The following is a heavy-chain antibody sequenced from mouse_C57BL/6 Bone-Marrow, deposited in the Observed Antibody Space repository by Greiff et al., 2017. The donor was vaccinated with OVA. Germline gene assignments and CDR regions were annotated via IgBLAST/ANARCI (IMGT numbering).Heavy chain of an antibody. CDR2: IDPENGDT. CDR1: GFNIKDDY. D-gene: IGHD2-4*01. V-gene: IGHV14-4*01. CDR3: TTAIYYDYDYYAMDY. Sequence: EVKVVESGAELVRPGASVKLSCTASGFNIKDDYMHWVKQRPEQGLEWIGWIDPENGDTEYASKFQGKATITADTSSNTAYLQLSSLTSEDTAVYYCTTAIYYDYDYYAMDYWGQGTSVTVSS. J-gene: IGHJ4*01.